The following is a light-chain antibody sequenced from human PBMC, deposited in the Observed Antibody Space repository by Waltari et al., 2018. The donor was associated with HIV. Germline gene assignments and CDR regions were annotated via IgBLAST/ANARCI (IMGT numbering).Light chain of an antibody. CDR2: DVS. Sequence: QSALTQPPSVSGSLGQSVTIPCTGTSSDVGNYNEVSWYQQSPGTAPKLMIYDVSSRPSGVADRFSGSKSGNTASLTISGLQAEDEADYYCSSFTTSITVVFGGGTKLTVL. J-gene: IGLJ2*01. CDR1: SSDVGNYNE. V-gene: IGLV2-18*02. CDR3: SSFTTSITVV.